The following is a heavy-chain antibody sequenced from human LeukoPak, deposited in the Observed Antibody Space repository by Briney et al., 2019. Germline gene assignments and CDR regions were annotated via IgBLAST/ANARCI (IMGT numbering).Heavy chain of an antibody. D-gene: IGHD3-22*01. CDR3: AREYYYDSRAPGAFDI. CDR2: ISSSSSYI. CDR1: GFTFSDYA. Sequence: PGGSLRLSCAASGFTFSDYAMNWVRQAPGKGLEWVSSISSSSSYIYYADSVKGRFTISRDNAKNSLYLQMNSLRAEDTAVYYCAREYYYDSRAPGAFDIWGQGTMVTVP. V-gene: IGHV3-21*01. J-gene: IGHJ3*02.